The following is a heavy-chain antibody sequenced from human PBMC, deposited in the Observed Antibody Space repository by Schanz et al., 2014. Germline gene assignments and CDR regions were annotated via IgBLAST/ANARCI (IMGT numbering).Heavy chain of an antibody. J-gene: IGHJ4*02. CDR1: GGSITTYY. CDR3: VGAATYQLLYGVDY. V-gene: IGHV4-59*08. D-gene: IGHD2-2*02. Sequence: QVQLQESGPGLVKPSETLSLTCTVSGGSITTYYWSWIRQPPGKGLEWIGYIYYSGSTTYYPSLKSRVPIPGPTPKTQLPRRLRSVTAADTAVYYCVGAATYQLLYGVDYWGQGTLVTVSS. CDR2: IYYSGST.